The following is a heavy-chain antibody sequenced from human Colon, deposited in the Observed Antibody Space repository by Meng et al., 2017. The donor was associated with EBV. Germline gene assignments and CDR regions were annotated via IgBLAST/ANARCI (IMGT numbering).Heavy chain of an antibody. CDR2: MYHSGTT. D-gene: IGHD5-24*01. Sequence: QLQEXXXGLVEPSXTLSLTCVVSGGSISSSYWWTRVRQSPGKGLEWIGEMYHSGTTNYNPSLKSRVTISMGKSNNQLSLKLNSVTAADTAVYYCATQESRDGHNPYWGQGTLVTVSS. CDR3: ATQESRDGHNPY. J-gene: IGHJ4*02. V-gene: IGHV4-4*02. CDR1: GGSISSSYW.